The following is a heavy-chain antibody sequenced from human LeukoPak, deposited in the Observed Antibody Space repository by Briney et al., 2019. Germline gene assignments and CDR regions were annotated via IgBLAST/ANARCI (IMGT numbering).Heavy chain of an antibody. V-gene: IGHV5-51*01. CDR2: IYPGDSDT. Sequence: GESLQISCKGSGYCFTSYWIGWVRQLPGKGLVWMGIIYPGDSDTRYSPSFQGQVTISADKSISTAYLQWSSLKASDTAMYYCVRSDYYDSSGYQIDYWGQGTLVTVSS. J-gene: IGHJ4*02. CDR1: GYCFTSYW. CDR3: VRSDYYDSSGYQIDY. D-gene: IGHD3-22*01.